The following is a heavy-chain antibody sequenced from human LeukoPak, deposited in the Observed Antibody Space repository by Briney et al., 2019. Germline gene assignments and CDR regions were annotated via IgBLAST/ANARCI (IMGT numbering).Heavy chain of an antibody. Sequence: PSETLSLTCTVSGGSISSGDYYWTWIRQPPGKGLEWSGYIYYSGSTYYNPSLKSRVTISVDTSKNQFSLKLSSVTAADTAVYYCARVLYYGSGSYYNPPDYWGQGTLVTVSS. CDR3: ARVLYYGSGSYYNPPDY. CDR2: IYYSGST. J-gene: IGHJ4*02. V-gene: IGHV4-30-4*01. D-gene: IGHD3-10*01. CDR1: GGSISSGDYY.